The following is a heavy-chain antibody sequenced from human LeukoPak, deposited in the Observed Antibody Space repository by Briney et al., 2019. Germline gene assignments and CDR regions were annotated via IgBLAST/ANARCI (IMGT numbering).Heavy chain of an antibody. CDR2: ISSSGSTV. J-gene: IGHJ4*02. CDR3: ARDQMGFGSGWYGYFDY. V-gene: IGHV3-11*01. D-gene: IGHD6-19*01. CDR1: GFTFSDYY. Sequence: GGSLRLSCAASGFTFSDYYMSWIRQAPGKGLEWVLYISSSGSTVYYADPVKGRFTISRDNAKNSLYLQMNSLRAEDTALYYCARDQMGFGSGWYGYFDYWGQGTLVTVSS.